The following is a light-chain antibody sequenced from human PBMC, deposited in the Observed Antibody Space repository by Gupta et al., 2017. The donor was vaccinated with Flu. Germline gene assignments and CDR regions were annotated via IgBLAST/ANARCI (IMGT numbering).Light chain of an antibody. V-gene: IGKV3-15*01. CDR2: GAS. CDR1: QNVNSN. J-gene: IGKJ5*01. CDR3: QQYDRWPLIT. Sequence: ATLSVSPGERATLSFRASQNVNSNLAWSHQKPGQAPRLLIYGASTRATGISARFSGSGSGTDFTLTSSILQSEDFAFYYCQQYDRWPLITFGQGTRMEIK.